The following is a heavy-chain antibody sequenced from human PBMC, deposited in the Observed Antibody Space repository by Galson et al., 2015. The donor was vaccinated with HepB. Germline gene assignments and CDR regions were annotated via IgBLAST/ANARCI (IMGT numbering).Heavy chain of an antibody. D-gene: IGHD1-1*01. V-gene: IGHV1-24*01. CDR3: ATVEVGSTGTTGFDI. Sequence: SVKVSCKASGGTFSSYAISWVRQAPGQGLEWMGGFDPEDGETIYAQKFQGRVTMTEDTSTDTAYMELSSLRSEDTAVYYCATVEVGSTGTTGFDIWGQGTMVTVSS. J-gene: IGHJ3*02. CDR1: GGTFSSYA. CDR2: FDPEDGET.